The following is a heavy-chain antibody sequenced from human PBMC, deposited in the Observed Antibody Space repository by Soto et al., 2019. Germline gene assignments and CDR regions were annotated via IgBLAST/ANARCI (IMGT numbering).Heavy chain of an antibody. V-gene: IGHV3-15*07. CDR2: IKSTSAGGTT. CDR1: GFIFTDAY. J-gene: IGHJ4*02. Sequence: EGQLVESGGGLVQPGGSLRLSCAASGFIFTDAYMNWVRQAPGKGLGWVGRIKSTSAGGTTEDAAPVKGRFIISRDDSKNMLYLQMNSLKIDDTAVYYCATGWSSRDYWGQGALVIVSS. CDR3: ATGWSSRDY. D-gene: IGHD6-19*01.